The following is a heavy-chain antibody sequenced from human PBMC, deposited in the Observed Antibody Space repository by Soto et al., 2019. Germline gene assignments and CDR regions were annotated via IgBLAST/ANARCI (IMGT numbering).Heavy chain of an antibody. CDR2: IYYSGST. D-gene: IGHD2-21*02. V-gene: IGHV4-59*06. CDR1: GDSISIYS. CDR3: ARVCGGDCHNGMDV. Sequence: PSETLSLTCTFSGDSISIYSWGWIRQPPGKGLEWIGYIYYSGSTYYNPSLKSRVTISVDTSKNQFSLKLSSVTAADTAVYYCARVCGGDCHNGMDVWGQGTTVTVSS. J-gene: IGHJ6*02.